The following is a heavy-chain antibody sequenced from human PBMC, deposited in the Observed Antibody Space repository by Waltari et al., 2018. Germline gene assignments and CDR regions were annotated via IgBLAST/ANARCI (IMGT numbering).Heavy chain of an antibody. CDR2: INPNSGGT. CDR1: GYTFTGYY. Sequence: QVQLVQSGAEVKKPGASVKVSCKASGYTFTGYYMHWVRPAPGQGLEWMGRINPNSGGTNYAQKFQGRVTMTRDTSISTAYMELSRLRSDDTAVYYCARVPGGVVVVAAAPFDYWGQGTLVTVSS. CDR3: ARVPGGVVVVAAAPFDY. V-gene: IGHV1-2*06. D-gene: IGHD2-15*01. J-gene: IGHJ4*02.